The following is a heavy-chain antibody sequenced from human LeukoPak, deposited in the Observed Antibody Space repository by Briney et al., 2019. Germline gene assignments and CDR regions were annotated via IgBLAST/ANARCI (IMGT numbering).Heavy chain of an antibody. J-gene: IGHJ6*03. CDR2: IHYSGST. CDR3: ARASITYYYYYYMGV. CDR1: GGSITNYY. V-gene: IGHV4-59*01. Sequence: SETLSLSCTVSGGSITNYYWTWIRQPPGKGLEWIGYIHYSGSTNYNPSLKSRVTISVDTSKNQFSLKLSSVTAADTAVYYCARASITYYYYYYMGVWGKGTTVTVSS. D-gene: IGHD1-14*01.